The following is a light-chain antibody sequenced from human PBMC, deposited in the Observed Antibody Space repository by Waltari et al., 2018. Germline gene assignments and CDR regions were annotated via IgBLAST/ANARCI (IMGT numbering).Light chain of an antibody. CDR3: QSYDSSLSGYV. CDR2: GTR. CDR1: SSNIGAGYD. Sequence: QSVLTQPPSVSGAPGQRVTISCTGSSSNIGAGYDVHWYQQLPGTAPKLLIYGTRNRPSGFPDRFSGSKSGTSASLAITGLQAEDEADYYCQSYDSSLSGYVFGTGTKVTVL. J-gene: IGLJ1*01. V-gene: IGLV1-40*01.